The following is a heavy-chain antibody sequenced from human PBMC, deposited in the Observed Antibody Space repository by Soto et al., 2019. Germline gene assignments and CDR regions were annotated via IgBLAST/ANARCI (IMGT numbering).Heavy chain of an antibody. V-gene: IGHV3-30-3*01. Sequence: GGSLRLSCAASGFTFSSYAMHWVRQAPGKGLEWVAVISYDGSNKYYADSVKGRFTISRDNSKNTLYLQMNSLRAEDTAVYYCARVNRNGSGSTNDYYYYYGMDVWGQGTTVTVSS. J-gene: IGHJ6*02. CDR3: ARVNRNGSGSTNDYYYYYGMDV. D-gene: IGHD3-10*01. CDR2: ISYDGSNK. CDR1: GFTFSSYA.